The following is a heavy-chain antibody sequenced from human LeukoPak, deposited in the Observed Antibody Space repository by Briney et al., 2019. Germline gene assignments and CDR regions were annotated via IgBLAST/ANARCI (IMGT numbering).Heavy chain of an antibody. CDR3: ARGRGSYPLYFDY. CDR1: GFTFSSYS. J-gene: IGHJ4*02. Sequence: GGSLRLSCAASGFTFSSYSMNWVRQAPGKGLEWVSSIRSSSSYIYYADSVKGRFTISRDNAKNSLYLQMNSLRAEDTAVYYCARGRGSYPLYFDYWGQGTLVTVSS. D-gene: IGHD1-26*01. CDR2: IRSSSSYI. V-gene: IGHV3-21*01.